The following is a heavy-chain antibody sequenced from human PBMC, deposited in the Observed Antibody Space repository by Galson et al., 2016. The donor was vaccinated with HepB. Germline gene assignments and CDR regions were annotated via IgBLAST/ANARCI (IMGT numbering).Heavy chain of an antibody. D-gene: IGHD6-19*01. CDR1: GFRFSIYA. V-gene: IGHV3-23*01. CDR3: AKDRDSGWRYWYFDI. J-gene: IGHJ2*01. Sequence: SLRLSCAASGFRFSIYAMAWVRQTPEKGLEWVSSMTARGRDIYYLDSVKGRFTISRDDSRNTLYLHMNNLRAEDTAVYYRAKDRDSGWRYWYFDIWGRGTLVTVSS. CDR2: MTARGRDI.